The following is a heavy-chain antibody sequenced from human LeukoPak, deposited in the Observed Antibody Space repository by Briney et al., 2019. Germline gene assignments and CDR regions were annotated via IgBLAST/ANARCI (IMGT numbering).Heavy chain of an antibody. Sequence: GGSLRLSCAASGFAFSSYAMTWVRQAPGKGLEWVSAISVSGDPTFYADSVKGRFTISRDSFTNTLYLQMNSLRAEDTAVYYCAKDPTGGPQGYFDYWGQGTLVTVSS. CDR3: AKDPTGGPQGYFDY. CDR1: GFAFSSYA. D-gene: IGHD1-14*01. CDR2: ISVSGDPT. V-gene: IGHV3-23*01. J-gene: IGHJ4*02.